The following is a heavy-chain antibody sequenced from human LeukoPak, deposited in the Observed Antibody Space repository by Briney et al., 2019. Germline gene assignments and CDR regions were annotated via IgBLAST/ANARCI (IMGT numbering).Heavy chain of an antibody. CDR1: GGTFSSYA. J-gene: IGHJ4*02. CDR2: IIPIFGTA. CDR3: ARGLEQHTKDFDA. Sequence: GASVKVSCKASGGTFSSYAISWVRQAPGQGLDWMGVIIPIFGTANYAQKFQGRVTITADESTSTAYMELSSLRSEDTAVYYCARGLEQHTKDFDAWGQGTLVTVSS. D-gene: IGHD6-13*01. V-gene: IGHV1-69*13.